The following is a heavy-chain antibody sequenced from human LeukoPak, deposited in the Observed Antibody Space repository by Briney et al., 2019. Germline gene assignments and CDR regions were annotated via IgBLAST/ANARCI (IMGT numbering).Heavy chain of an antibody. CDR2: IFSSGDS. D-gene: IGHD1-1*01. CDR1: GGSISSYF. Sequence: SETLSLTCTVSGGSISSYFWTWIRHPPGKALEWIGYIFSSGDSNYNPSLKSRVTMSVDTSKNQFSLKLSSVTAADTAVYYCARHPGWATGPFDYWGQGTLVTVSS. J-gene: IGHJ4*02. V-gene: IGHV4-59*08. CDR3: ARHPGWATGPFDY.